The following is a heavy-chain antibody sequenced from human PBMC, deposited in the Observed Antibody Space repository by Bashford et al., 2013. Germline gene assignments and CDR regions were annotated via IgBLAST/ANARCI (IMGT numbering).Heavy chain of an antibody. Sequence: WVRQAPGQGLEWMGWIRPMTGETNYAQRFQGRVTMTRDTSSSTAYMELSGLSSDDTAVYYCGRGVQSFDPWGQGPWSPSPQ. J-gene: IGHJ5*02. CDR2: IRPMTGET. CDR3: GRGVQSFDP. V-gene: IGHV1-2*02.